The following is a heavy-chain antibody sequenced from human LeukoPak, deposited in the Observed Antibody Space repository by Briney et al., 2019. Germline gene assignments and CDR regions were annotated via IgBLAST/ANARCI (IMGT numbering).Heavy chain of an antibody. D-gene: IGHD2-2*02. Sequence: SETLSLTCTVSGGSISSGDYYWSWIRQPPGKGLEWIGYIYYSGSTYYNPSLKSRVTISVDTSKNQFSLKLSSVTAADTAVYYCARGLPYCSSTSCYNPNFDYWGQGTLVTVSS. CDR1: GGSISSGDYY. J-gene: IGHJ4*02. CDR3: ARGLPYCSSTSCYNPNFDY. CDR2: IYYSGST. V-gene: IGHV4-30-4*08.